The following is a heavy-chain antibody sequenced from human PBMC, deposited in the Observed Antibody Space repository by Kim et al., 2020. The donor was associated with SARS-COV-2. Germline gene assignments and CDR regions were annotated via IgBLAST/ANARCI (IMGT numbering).Heavy chain of an antibody. D-gene: IGHD6-19*01. V-gene: IGHV3-48*03. Sequence: GGSLRLSCAASGFTFSSYEMNWVRQAPGKGLEWVSYISSSGSTIYYADSVKGRFTISRDNAKNSLYLQMNSLRAEDTAVYYCAREGGYSSGWLTPGGMDVWGQGTPVTVSS. CDR1: GFTFSSYE. J-gene: IGHJ6*02. CDR2: ISSSGSTI. CDR3: AREGGYSSGWLTPGGMDV.